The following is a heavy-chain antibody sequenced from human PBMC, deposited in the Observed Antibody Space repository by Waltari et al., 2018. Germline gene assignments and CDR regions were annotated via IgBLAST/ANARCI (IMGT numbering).Heavy chain of an antibody. CDR2: INSGGDST. V-gene: IGHV3-23*04. CDR1: GFTFNTYP. J-gene: IGHJ4*02. Sequence: EVQLVETGGGSVQPGGSLRLSCGASGFTFNTYPMQWVRQAPGKGLEWISAINSGGDSTYYADSVKGRFTISRDNSKNTLSLQINSLRTEDTAVYYFLKRGGEPYWGQGVLVTVSS. D-gene: IGHD3-10*01. CDR3: LKRGGEPY.